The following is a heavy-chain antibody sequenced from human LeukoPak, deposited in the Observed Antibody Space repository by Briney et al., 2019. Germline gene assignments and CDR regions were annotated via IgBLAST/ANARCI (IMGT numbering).Heavy chain of an antibody. CDR3: ARARYTSGCDY. D-gene: IGHD6-19*01. CDR1: GYTFTGYY. J-gene: IGHJ4*02. Sequence: GASVKVSCKASGYTFTGYYIHWVRQAPGQGLEWMGWINTNSGGTNYAQKFKGRVTMTRDTSISTAYMDLSSLRSDDTAVYYCARARYTSGCDYWGQGTLVTVSS. CDR2: INTNSGGT. V-gene: IGHV1-2*02.